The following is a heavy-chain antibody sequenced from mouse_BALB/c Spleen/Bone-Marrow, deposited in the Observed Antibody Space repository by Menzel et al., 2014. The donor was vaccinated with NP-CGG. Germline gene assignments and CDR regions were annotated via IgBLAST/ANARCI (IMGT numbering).Heavy chain of an antibody. V-gene: IGHV1-82*01. CDR1: GYAFXSSW. J-gene: IGHJ4*01. CDR2: IFPGDGDT. Sequence: QVQLQQSGPELVKPGASVKISCKASGYAFXSSWTNWVKQRPGQGLEWIGRIFPGDGDTYYNGKFKGKATLAADKSSSTAYMQLSSLTSVDSAVYFCARSDGYRAMDYWGQGTSVTVSS. D-gene: IGHD2-3*01. CDR3: ARSDGYRAMDY.